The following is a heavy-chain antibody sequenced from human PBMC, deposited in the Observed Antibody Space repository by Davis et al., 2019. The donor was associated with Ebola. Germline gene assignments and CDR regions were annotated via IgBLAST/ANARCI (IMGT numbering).Heavy chain of an antibody. Sequence: PGGSLRLSCAASGFTFSRYAIHWVRQAPGKGLEWVAFISYDGNNKDYADSVKGRFTISRDNSKNTLYLQMNSLGAEDTAVYYCAKGGEEEWVRLYFDDWGQGTLVTVSS. CDR3: AKGGEEEWVRLYFDD. CDR2: ISYDGNNK. D-gene: IGHD5-12*01. J-gene: IGHJ4*02. CDR1: GFTFSRYA. V-gene: IGHV3-30*18.